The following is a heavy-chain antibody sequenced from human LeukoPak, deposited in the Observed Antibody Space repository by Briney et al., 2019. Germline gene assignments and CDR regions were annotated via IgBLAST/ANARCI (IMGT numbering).Heavy chain of an antibody. CDR1: GFTFDDYA. CDR2: ISWNSGSI. D-gene: IGHD1-1*01. V-gene: IGHV3-9*01. CDR3: ARDHNYAFDN. Sequence: PGGSLRLSCAASGFTFDDYAMHWVRQAPGKGLEWVSGISWNSGSIGYADFVKGRFTISRDNAKNSLYLQMNSLRVEDTAVYYCARDHNYAFDNWGQGTLVTVSS. J-gene: IGHJ4*02.